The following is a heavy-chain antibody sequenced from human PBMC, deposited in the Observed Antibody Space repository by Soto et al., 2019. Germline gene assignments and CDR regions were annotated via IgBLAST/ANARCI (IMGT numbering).Heavy chain of an antibody. CDR2: INHSGST. J-gene: IGHJ6*02. D-gene: IGHD2-2*01. CDR1: GGSFSGDY. V-gene: IGHV4-34*01. Sequence: PSETLSLTCAVYGGSFSGDYWSWIRQPPWKGLEWIGEINHSGSTNYNPSLKSRVTISVDTSKNQFSLKLSSVTAADTAVYYCAKSRDAYNFYFYYGMDVWGQGTTVTVSS. CDR3: AKSRDAYNFYFYYGMDV.